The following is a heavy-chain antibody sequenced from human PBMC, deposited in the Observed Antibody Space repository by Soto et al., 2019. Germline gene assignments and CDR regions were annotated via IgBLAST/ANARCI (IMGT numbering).Heavy chain of an antibody. V-gene: IGHV3-30-3*01. Sequence: ESGGGMVQPGTSLRLSCVASGFTFSSYGMHWVRQAPGKGLEWVAVIPNTENKKYYADSVKGRFTISRDNSQNTLFLQMDSLMSEDTAVYYCARTAGGRVRGALDIWGQGTMVTVS. CDR2: IPNTENKK. CDR1: GFTFSSYG. CDR3: ARTAGGRVRGALDI. J-gene: IGHJ3*02. D-gene: IGHD6-13*01.